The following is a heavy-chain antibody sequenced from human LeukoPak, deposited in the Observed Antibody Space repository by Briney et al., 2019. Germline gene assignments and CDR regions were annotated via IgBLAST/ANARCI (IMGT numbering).Heavy chain of an antibody. CDR1: GFTFSSYA. V-gene: IGHV3-30-3*01. Sequence: PGGSLRLSCAASGFTFSSYAMHWVRQAPGKGLEWVAVISYDGSNKYYADSVKGRFTISRDNSKNTLYLQMNSLRAEDTAVYYCARGLVFYAFDIRGQGTMVTVSS. CDR3: ARGLVFYAFDI. CDR2: ISYDGSNK. D-gene: IGHD2-21*01. J-gene: IGHJ3*02.